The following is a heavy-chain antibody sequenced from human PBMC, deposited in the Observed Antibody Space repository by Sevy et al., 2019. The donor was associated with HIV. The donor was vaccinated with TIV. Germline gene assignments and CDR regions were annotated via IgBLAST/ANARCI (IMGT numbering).Heavy chain of an antibody. Sequence: SETLSLTCTVSGGSISSSSYYWGWIRQPPGKGLEWIGSIYYSGSTYYNPSLKSRVTISVDTSKNQFSLKLSSVTAADMAVYYCARRKVGATPLPDYWGQGTLVTVSS. CDR1: GGSISSSSYY. J-gene: IGHJ4*02. CDR3: ARRKVGATPLPDY. CDR2: IYYSGST. V-gene: IGHV4-39*01. D-gene: IGHD1-26*01.